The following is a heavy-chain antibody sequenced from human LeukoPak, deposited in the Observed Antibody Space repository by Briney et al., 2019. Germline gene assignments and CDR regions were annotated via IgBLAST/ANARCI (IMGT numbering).Heavy chain of an antibody. CDR3: ARHSGSGSLSRPFDP. V-gene: IGHV4-39*01. J-gene: IGHJ5*02. D-gene: IGHD3-10*01. CDR1: GGSVTSGGFY. Sequence: SETLSLTCSVSGGSVTSGGFYWGWLRQPPGKGPEWIATIYYTGSTYYNPSLNGRVTVSIDTSKNQFSLRLTSVTATDTAVYHCARHSGSGSLSRPFDPWGQGILVTVSS. CDR2: IYYTGST.